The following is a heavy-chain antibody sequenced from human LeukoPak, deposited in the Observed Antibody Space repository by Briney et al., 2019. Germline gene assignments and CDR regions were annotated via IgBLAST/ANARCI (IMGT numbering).Heavy chain of an antibody. CDR2: MYYSGST. CDR1: GFTFTDYG. CDR3: ARAVNYYDSSGYYYYYYYMDV. Sequence: PGGSPRLSCAASGFTFTDYGMSWVRQPPGKGLEWIGSMYYSGSTNYNPSLKSRVTISVDTSKNQFSLKLSSVTAADTAVYYCARAVNYYDSSGYYYYYYYMDVWGKGTTVTVSS. J-gene: IGHJ6*03. V-gene: IGHV4-34*01. D-gene: IGHD3-22*01.